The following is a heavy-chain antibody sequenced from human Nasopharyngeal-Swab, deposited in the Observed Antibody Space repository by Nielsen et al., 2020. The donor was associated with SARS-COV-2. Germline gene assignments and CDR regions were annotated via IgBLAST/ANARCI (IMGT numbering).Heavy chain of an antibody. CDR3: AKDSALLWFGELSH. CDR1: GFTFSSYG. Sequence: GESLKISCAASGFTFSSYGMHWVRQAPGKGLEWVAVISYDGSNKYYADSVKGRFTISRDNSKNTLYLQMNSLRAEGTAVYYCAKDSALLWFGELSHWGQGTLVTVSS. J-gene: IGHJ4*02. D-gene: IGHD3-10*01. V-gene: IGHV3-30*18. CDR2: ISYDGSNK.